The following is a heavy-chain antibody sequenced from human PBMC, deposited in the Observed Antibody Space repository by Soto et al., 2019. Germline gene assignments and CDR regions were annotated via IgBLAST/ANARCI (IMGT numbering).Heavy chain of an antibody. CDR3: ARGRVIGIAVD. V-gene: IGHV3-7*01. Sequence: VGSLRLSCAASVFTFSSYWMSWVRQAPGKGLEWVANINQDGSDKYYVDSVKGRFTISRDNANNLLYLQMNSLRVEDTAVYYCARGRVIGIAVDWGQGTLVTVSS. D-gene: IGHD6-19*01. CDR2: INQDGSDK. J-gene: IGHJ4*02. CDR1: VFTFSSYW.